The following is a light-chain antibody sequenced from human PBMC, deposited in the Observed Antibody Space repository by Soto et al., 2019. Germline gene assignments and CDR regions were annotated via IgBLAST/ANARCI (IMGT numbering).Light chain of an antibody. CDR3: QQYGGTPPIT. V-gene: IGKV3-20*01. J-gene: IGKJ5*01. CDR2: GAS. Sequence: EIVLTQSPGTLSLSPGERATLSCRASQKISSRYLAWYLQKPGQAPRFLIYGASSRATGIPDRFSGSGSGTDFTPTISRLEPEDFAVYYCQQYGGTPPITFGQGTRLEIK. CDR1: QKISSRY.